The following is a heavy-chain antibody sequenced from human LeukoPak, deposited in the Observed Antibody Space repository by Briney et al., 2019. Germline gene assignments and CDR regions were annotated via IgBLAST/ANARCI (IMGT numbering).Heavy chain of an antibody. Sequence: PSETLSLTCTVSGGSISSYYWSWIRQPPGKGLEWIGYIYYSGGTNYNPSLKSRVTISVDTSKNQFSLKLSSVTAADTAVYYCASPEVDCSSTSCYAGYWGQGTLVTVSS. CDR3: ASPEVDCSSTSCYAGY. CDR1: GGSISSYY. CDR2: IYYSGGT. J-gene: IGHJ4*02. D-gene: IGHD2-2*01. V-gene: IGHV4-59*01.